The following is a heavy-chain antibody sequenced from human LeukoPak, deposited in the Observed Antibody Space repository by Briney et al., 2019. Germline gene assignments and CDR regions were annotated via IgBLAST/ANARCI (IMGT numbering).Heavy chain of an antibody. CDR3: ARDFETYCSSPSCYDMGY. Sequence: GGSLRLSCAASGFTFSSYAMHWVRQAPGKGLEWVAVISYDGRNKYHADSVKGRFTIFKDNSKNTLYLEMNSLRAEDTAVFYCARDFETYCSSPSCYDMGYWGQGTLVTVSS. CDR2: ISYDGRNK. D-gene: IGHD2-2*01. V-gene: IGHV3-30*04. J-gene: IGHJ4*02. CDR1: GFTFSSYA.